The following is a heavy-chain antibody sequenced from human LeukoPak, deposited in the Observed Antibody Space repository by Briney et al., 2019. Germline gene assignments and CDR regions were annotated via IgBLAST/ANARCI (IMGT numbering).Heavy chain of an antibody. J-gene: IGHJ4*02. D-gene: IGHD6-13*01. CDR3: AKAREQLVDY. Sequence: GRSLRLSCAASGFTFDDYAMHWVRQAPGKGLEWVSGISWNSGSIGYADSVKGRFTISRDNAKNSLYLQMNSLRPEDTALYYCAKAREQLVDYWGQGTLVTVSS. CDR1: GFTFDDYA. CDR2: ISWNSGSI. V-gene: IGHV3-9*01.